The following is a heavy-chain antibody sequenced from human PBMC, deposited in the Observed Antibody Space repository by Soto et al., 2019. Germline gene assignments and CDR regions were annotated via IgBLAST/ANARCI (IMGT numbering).Heavy chain of an antibody. CDR1: GFILSDCA. V-gene: IGHV3-48*01. CDR2: ISSSSSVI. CDR3: ARDLSWGSNWYYYMDV. D-gene: IGHD7-27*01. Sequence: EVQLVESGGGLVQPGGSLRLSCATSGFILSDCAMNWVRQAPGKGLEWVSYISSSSSVIDYADSVKGRFTVSRDNARNSLYLQMNSLRAEEPAVYYCARDLSWGSNWYYYMDVWGKGTTVTVSS. J-gene: IGHJ6*03.